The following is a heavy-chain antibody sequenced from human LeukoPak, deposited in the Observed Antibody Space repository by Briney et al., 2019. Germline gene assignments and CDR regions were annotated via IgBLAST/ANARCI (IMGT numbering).Heavy chain of an antibody. CDR1: GFTFSDYY. J-gene: IGHJ5*02. Sequence: PGGSLRLSCAASGFTFSDYYMSWIRQAPGKGLEWVSYISSSGGTIYYADSVKGRFTISRDNAKNSLYLQMKSLRAEDTAVYYCARGKTSQNIVTRKTYNWFDPWGQGTLVTVSS. D-gene: IGHD2/OR15-2a*01. CDR2: ISSSGGTI. CDR3: ARGKTSQNIVTRKTYNWFDP. V-gene: IGHV3-11*04.